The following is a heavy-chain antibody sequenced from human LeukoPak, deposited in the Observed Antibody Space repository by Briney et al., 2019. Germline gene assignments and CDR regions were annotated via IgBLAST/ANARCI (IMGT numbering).Heavy chain of an antibody. CDR3: ARGRGMITFGGVIVRPLFDY. J-gene: IGHJ4*02. D-gene: IGHD3-16*02. CDR1: GGSFSGYY. Sequence: SETLSLTCAVYGGSFSGYYWGWIRQPPGKGLEWIGEINHSGSTNYNPSLKSRVTISVDTSKNQFSLRLSSVTAADTAVYYCARGRGMITFGGVIVRPLFDYWGQGTLVTVSS. V-gene: IGHV4-34*01. CDR2: INHSGST.